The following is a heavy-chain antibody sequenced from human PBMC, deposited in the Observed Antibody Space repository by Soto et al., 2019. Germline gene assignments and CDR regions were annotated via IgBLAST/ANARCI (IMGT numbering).Heavy chain of an antibody. D-gene: IGHD1-7*01. CDR1: GYTFTELS. Sequence: ASVKVSCKVSGYTFTELSMHWVRQAPGKGLEWMGGFDPEDGETIYAQKFQGRVTMTEDTSTDTAYTELSSLRSEDTAVYYCATVFIGNWNYFLWGQGTLVTVSS. CDR3: ATVFIGNWNYFL. V-gene: IGHV1-24*01. CDR2: FDPEDGET. J-gene: IGHJ4*02.